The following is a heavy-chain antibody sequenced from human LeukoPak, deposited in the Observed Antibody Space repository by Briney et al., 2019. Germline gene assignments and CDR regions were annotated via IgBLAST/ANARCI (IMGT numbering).Heavy chain of an antibody. CDR3: ARAYNDASDYFDY. Sequence: GGSLRLSCVASGFTYSNYWMSWVRQAPGKGLEWVAIIKYDGAGSYYVDSVEGRFTISRDNVQNSLYLQMNSLRAEDTAVYYCARAYNDASDYFDYWGQGTLVTVSS. J-gene: IGHJ4*02. CDR2: IKYDGAGS. D-gene: IGHD1-1*01. CDR1: GFTYSNYW. V-gene: IGHV3-7*01.